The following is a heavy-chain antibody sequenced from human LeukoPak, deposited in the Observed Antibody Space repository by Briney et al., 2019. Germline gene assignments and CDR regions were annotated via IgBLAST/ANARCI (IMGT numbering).Heavy chain of an antibody. CDR3: ARDYYYDSSGYWDYYFDY. V-gene: IGHV3-33*01. CDR1: GFTFSRFG. Sequence: GGSLRLSCAASGFTFSRFGMHWVRQAPGKGLEWVAVIWYDGSNKYYADSVKGRFTISRDNSKNTLYLEMNSLRAEDTAVYYCARDYYYDSSGYWDYYFDYWGQGTLVTVSS. CDR2: IWYDGSNK. D-gene: IGHD3-22*01. J-gene: IGHJ4*02.